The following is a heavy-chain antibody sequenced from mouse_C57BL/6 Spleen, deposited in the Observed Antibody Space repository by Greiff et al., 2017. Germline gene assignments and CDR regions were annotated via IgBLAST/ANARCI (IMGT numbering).Heavy chain of an antibody. Sequence: EVQLQQSGGGLVQPKGSLKLSCAASGFTFNTYAMHWVRQAPGKGLEWVARIRSKSSNYATYYADSVKDRFTISRDDSQSMLYLQMNNLKTEDTAMYYCVRGGGNIYYYAMDYWGQGTSVTVSA. CDR3: VRGGGNIYYYAMDY. CDR2: IRSKSSNYAT. D-gene: IGHD2-1*01. V-gene: IGHV10-3*01. CDR1: GFTFNTYA. J-gene: IGHJ4*01.